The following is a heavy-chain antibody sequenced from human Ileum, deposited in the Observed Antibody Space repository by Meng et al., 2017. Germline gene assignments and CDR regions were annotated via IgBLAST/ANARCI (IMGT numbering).Heavy chain of an antibody. V-gene: IGHV3-74*01. D-gene: IGHD7-27*01. J-gene: IGHJ4*02. CDR3: ARDIHWGSADY. CDR2: INSDGSTT. CDR1: GFTFTSHW. Sequence: GESLKISCAASGFTFTSHWMHWVRQAPGKGLVWVSIINSDGSTTYYADSVKGRFTISRDNAKNTLYLQMNSLTADDTAVYYCARDIHWGSADYWGQGTMVTVSS.